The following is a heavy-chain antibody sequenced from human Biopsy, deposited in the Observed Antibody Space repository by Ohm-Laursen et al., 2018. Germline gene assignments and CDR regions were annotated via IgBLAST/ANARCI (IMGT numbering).Heavy chain of an antibody. V-gene: IGHV1-8*01. Sequence: VASVKVSCKASGYSFSTYDVNWVRQARGQGLEWMGWMIPSSGKTGYAQRFQGRVTLTMNTSISTAYMELSGLRSEDTAVYFCARGYSRRVSILEASIYWFDTWGQGTLVTVSS. CDR1: GYSFSTYD. CDR3: ARGYSRRVSILEASIYWFDT. CDR2: MIPSSGKT. J-gene: IGHJ5*02. D-gene: IGHD6-6*01.